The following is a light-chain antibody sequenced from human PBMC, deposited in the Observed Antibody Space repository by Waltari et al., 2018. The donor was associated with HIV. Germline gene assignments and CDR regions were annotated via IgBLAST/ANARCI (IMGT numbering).Light chain of an antibody. CDR1: SSNIAINY. V-gene: IGLV1-51*01. CDR2: DNN. J-gene: IGLJ2*01. Sequence: QSVLTQPPSMSAAPGQKVTISCSGSSSNIAINYVSWYQQLPGTAPKLLIYDNNKRPSGIPDRFSGSKSGTSATLGITGLQTGDEADYYCGTWDSSLSAVVFGGGTHLTVL. CDR3: GTWDSSLSAVV.